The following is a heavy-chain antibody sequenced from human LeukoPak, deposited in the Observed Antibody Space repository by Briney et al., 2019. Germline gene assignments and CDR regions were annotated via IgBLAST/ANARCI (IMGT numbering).Heavy chain of an antibody. CDR2: IYYGGST. CDR1: GGSISSGDYY. J-gene: IGHJ5*02. D-gene: IGHD4-17*01. Sequence: PSETLSLTCTVSGGSISSGDYYWSWIRQPPGKGLEWIGYIYYGGSTYYNPSLKSRVTISVDTSKNQFSLKLSSVTAAVTAVYYCAREGYGVSNWFDPWGQGTLVTVSS. CDR3: AREGYGVSNWFDP. V-gene: IGHV4-30-4*01.